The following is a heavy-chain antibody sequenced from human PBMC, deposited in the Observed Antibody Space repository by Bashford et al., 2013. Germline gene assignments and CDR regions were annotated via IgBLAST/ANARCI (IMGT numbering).Heavy chain of an antibody. V-gene: IGHV1-18*01. CDR2: ISAYNGNT. CDR1: GYTFTSYG. D-gene: IGHD2-2*01. CDR3: ARDHVLGDIVVVPAADRGWFDP. J-gene: IGHJ5*02. Sequence: VASVKVSCKASGYTFTSYGISWVRQAPGQGLEWMGWISAYNGNTNYAQKLQGRVTMTTDTSTSTAYMELRSLRSDDTAVYYCARDHVLGDIVVVPAADRGWFDPGAREPWSPSPQ.